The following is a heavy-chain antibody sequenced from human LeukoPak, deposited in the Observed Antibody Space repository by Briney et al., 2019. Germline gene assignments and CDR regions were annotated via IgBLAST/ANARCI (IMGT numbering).Heavy chain of an antibody. D-gene: IGHD6-13*01. Sequence: GGSLRLSCAASGFTFSRYGMYWVRQAPGKGLEWVAVISSDGTNKYYADSVKGRFTISRDNSKNTLYLQMNSLRAEDTAVYYCARGGAVAGSTADYWGQGTLVTVSS. CDR1: GFTFSRYG. J-gene: IGHJ4*02. V-gene: IGHV3-30*03. CDR2: ISSDGTNK. CDR3: ARGGAVAGSTADY.